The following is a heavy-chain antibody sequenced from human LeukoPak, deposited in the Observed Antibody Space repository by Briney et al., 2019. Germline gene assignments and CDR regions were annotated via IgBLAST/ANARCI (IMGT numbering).Heavy chain of an antibody. CDR2: ISAYNGNT. D-gene: IGHD2-2*01. CDR1: GYTFTSYG. J-gene: IGHJ5*02. Sequence: ASVKVSCKASGYTFTSYGISWVRQAPGQGLEWMGWISAYNGNTNYAQKLQGRVTMTTDTSTSTAYMELRGLRSDDTAVYYCARVQDIVVVPAANHWFDPWGQGTLVTVSS. V-gene: IGHV1-18*04. CDR3: ARVQDIVVVPAANHWFDP.